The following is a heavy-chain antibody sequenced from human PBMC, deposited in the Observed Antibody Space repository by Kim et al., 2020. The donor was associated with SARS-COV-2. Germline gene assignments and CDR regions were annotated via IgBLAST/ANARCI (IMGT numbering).Heavy chain of an antibody. V-gene: IGHV1-58*01. J-gene: IGHJ4*02. Sequence: SVKVSCKASGFTFTNSALQWVRQARGQRLEWMGWIVAGSGDTKSAQKFQERVTLTRDMSTSTAYMELNSLRFEDTAVYYCAADVLDPLMHWGQGTLVTVSS. CDR1: GFTFTNSA. CDR3: AADVLDPLMH. CDR2: IVAGSGDT. D-gene: IGHD2-8*01.